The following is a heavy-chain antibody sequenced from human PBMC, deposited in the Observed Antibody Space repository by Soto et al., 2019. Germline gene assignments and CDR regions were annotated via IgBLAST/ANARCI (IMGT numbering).Heavy chain of an antibody. CDR1: GGSISSGGYY. Sequence: PSGTLSLTFTVSGGSISSGGYYWSWIRQHPGKGLEWIGYIYYSGSTYYNPSLKSRVTISVDTSKNQFSLKLSSVTAADTAVYYCARGIVATYFQHWGQGTLVTVSS. J-gene: IGHJ1*01. V-gene: IGHV4-31*03. D-gene: IGHD2-15*01. CDR3: ARGIVATYFQH. CDR2: IYYSGST.